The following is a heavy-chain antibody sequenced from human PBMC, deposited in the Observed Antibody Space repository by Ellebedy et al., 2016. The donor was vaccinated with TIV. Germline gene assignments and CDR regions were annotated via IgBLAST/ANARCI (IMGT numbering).Heavy chain of an antibody. V-gene: IGHV4-30-4*01. CDR2: IHYTRTT. J-gene: IGHJ4*02. CDR1: GGSISSGDYY. Sequence: SETLSLXXTVSGGSISSGDYYWSWIRQPPGKGLEWIGYIHYTRTTYYNPSLQSRITISVDTSRNQFSLKLSSVTAADTAVYFCAGGRYSGNYYPYFDYWGQGTLVTVSS. CDR3: AGGRYSGNYYPYFDY. D-gene: IGHD1-26*01.